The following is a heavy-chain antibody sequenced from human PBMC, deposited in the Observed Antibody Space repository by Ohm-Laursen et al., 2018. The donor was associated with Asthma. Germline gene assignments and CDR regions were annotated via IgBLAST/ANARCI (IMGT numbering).Heavy chain of an antibody. J-gene: IGHJ6*02. CDR3: AKGIVPVYYYGLDV. CDR2: ISYDGSTE. V-gene: IGHV3-30*18. CDR1: GFTFSSYG. Sequence: SLRLSCAASGFTFSSYGMHWVRQAPGKGLECVALISYDGSTESYADSVKGRFTISRDNFKNTVHLDMNSLRAEDTAVYHCAKGIVPVYYYGLDVWGQGTTVTVSS. D-gene: IGHD1-26*01.